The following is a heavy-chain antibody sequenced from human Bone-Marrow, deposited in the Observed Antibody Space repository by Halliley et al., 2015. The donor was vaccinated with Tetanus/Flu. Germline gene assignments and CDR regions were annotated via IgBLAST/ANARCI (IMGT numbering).Heavy chain of an antibody. Sequence: MGLINPSGPTTDYSQTCQARLTLTRDPSTNTVYMELTRLRSEDTAIYYCATPSGSFDLYPFDYWGQGTLVTVSS. D-gene: IGHD2-2*01. V-gene: IGHV1-46*01. J-gene: IGHJ4*02. CDR2: INPSGPTT. CDR3: ATPSGSFDLYPFDY.